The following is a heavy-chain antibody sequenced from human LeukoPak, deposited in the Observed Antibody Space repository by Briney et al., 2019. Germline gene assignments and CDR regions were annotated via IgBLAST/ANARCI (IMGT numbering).Heavy chain of an antibody. CDR3: ARGYPELGSDY. Sequence: SQTLSLTCAVYGGSFSGYYWSWIRQPPGKGLEWIGEINHSGSTNYNPSLKSRVTISVDTSKNQFSLKLSSVTAADTAVCYCARGYPELGSDYWGQGTLVTVSS. CDR2: INHSGST. V-gene: IGHV4-34*01. CDR1: GGSFSGYY. J-gene: IGHJ4*02. D-gene: IGHD1-26*01.